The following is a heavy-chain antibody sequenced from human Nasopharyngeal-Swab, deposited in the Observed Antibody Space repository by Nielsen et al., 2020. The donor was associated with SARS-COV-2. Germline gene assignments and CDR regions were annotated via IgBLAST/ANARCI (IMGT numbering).Heavy chain of an antibody. CDR3: ARDSYYYGSGSYPFDC. J-gene: IGHJ4*02. V-gene: IGHV1-18*01. D-gene: IGHD3-10*01. Sequence: ASVKVSCKASGYTFTSYGISWVRQAPGQGLEWMGWISAYNGNTNYAQKLQGRVTMTTDTSTSTAYMELRSLRSDDTAVYYCARDSYYYGSGSYPFDCWGQGTLVTVSS. CDR2: ISAYNGNT. CDR1: GYTFTSYG.